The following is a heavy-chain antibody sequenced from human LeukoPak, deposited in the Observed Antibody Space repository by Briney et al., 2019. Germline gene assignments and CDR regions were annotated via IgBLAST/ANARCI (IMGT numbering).Heavy chain of an antibody. Sequence: ASVKVSCKASGYTFTSYGISCVRQATGQGPEWMGWMNPNTGYTGYAHQFQGRITMTRNTAISTAYMDLSSLNSQDTAVYYCARSSAWAPFDNWGQGTLVSVSS. CDR3: ARSSAWAPFDN. CDR1: GYTFTSYG. J-gene: IGHJ4*02. V-gene: IGHV1-8*02. CDR2: MNPNTGYT. D-gene: IGHD2-15*01.